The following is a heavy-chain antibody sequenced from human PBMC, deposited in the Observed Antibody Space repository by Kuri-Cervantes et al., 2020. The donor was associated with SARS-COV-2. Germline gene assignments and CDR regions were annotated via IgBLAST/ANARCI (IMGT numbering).Heavy chain of an antibody. CDR2: INTNTGNP. CDR1: GYTFTDYN. D-gene: IGHD6-13*01. J-gene: IGHJ5*02. V-gene: IGHV7-4-1*02. Sequence: ASVKVSCKASGYTFTDYNIDWVRQAPGQGLEWMGWINTNTGNPTYAQGFTGRFVFSLDTSVSTAYLQISSLKAEDTAVYYCARPLSGYSSSWYHWFDPWGQGTLVTVSS. CDR3: ARPLSGYSSSWYHWFDP.